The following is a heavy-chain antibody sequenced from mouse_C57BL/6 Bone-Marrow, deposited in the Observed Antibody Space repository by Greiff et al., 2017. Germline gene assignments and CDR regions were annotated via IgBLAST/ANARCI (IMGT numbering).Heavy chain of an antibody. CDR1: GYSITSGYY. D-gene: IGHD3-3*01. CDR3: AREGGRGGFDY. J-gene: IGHJ2*01. Sequence: EVKLEESGPGLVKPSQSLSLTCSVTGYSITSGYYWNWIRQFPGNKLEWMGYISYDGSNNYNPSLKNRISITRDTSKNQFFLKLNSVTTEDTATYYCAREGGRGGFDYWGQGTTLTVSS. V-gene: IGHV3-6*01. CDR2: ISYDGSN.